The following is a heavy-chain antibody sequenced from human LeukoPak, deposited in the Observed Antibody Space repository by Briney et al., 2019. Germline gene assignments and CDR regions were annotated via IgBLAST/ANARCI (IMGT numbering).Heavy chain of an antibody. V-gene: IGHV1-46*01. D-gene: IGHD3-9*01. CDR3: AKDPRNILTGDYDDFDI. CDR1: GYTSSNYC. J-gene: IGHJ3*02. CDR2: FNPTYSSP. Sequence: ASVKVSCKASGYTSSNYCIHWLRQAPGQGFEWMGIFNPTYSSPIYAQTFEGRVTMTSDMSTSTFYMELSTLRPEDTAVYFCAKDPRNILTGDYDDFDIWGQGTMVIVSS.